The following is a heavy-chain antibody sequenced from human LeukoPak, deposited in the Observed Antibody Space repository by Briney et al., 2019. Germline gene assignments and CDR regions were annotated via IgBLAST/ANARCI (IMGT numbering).Heavy chain of an antibody. D-gene: IGHD2-21*01. V-gene: IGHV3-23*01. J-gene: IGHJ3*02. CDR1: GFTFSSYA. Sequence: GGSLRLSCAASGFTFSSYAMSWVRQAPGKGLEWVSAISGSGGSTYYADSVKGRFTISRDNSKNTLYLQMNSLRAEDTALYYCAKDPRRVIAAFDIWGQGTMVTVSS. CDR3: AKDPRRVIAAFDI. CDR2: ISGSGGST.